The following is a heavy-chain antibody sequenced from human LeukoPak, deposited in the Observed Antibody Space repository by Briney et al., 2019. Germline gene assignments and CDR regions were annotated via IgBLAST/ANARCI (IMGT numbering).Heavy chain of an antibody. CDR1: GYTLTELS. Sequence: GASVKVSCKVSGYTLTELSMHWVRQAPGKGLEWMGGFDPEDGETIYAQKFQGRVTMTEDTFTDTAYMELSSLRSEDTAVYYCATDREDRHVLRFSERGTYYYYGMDVWGQGTTVTVSS. CDR2: FDPEDGET. J-gene: IGHJ6*02. D-gene: IGHD3-3*01. CDR3: ATDREDRHVLRFSERGTYYYYGMDV. V-gene: IGHV1-24*01.